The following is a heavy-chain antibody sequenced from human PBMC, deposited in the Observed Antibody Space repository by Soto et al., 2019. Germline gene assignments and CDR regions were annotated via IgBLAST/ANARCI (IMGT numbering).Heavy chain of an antibody. V-gene: IGHV3-11*06. CDR1: GFTVSSNY. CDR3: ARGHHSLDV. D-gene: IGHD4-4*01. Sequence: VQLVESGGGLIQPGGSLRLSCAASGFTVSSNYMSWVRQAPGKGLEWVSYINPSGTNTDYANSVKGRFTISRDNAENSLYLQMNSLRVEDTALYYCARGHHSLDVWGQGATVTVSS. J-gene: IGHJ6*02. CDR2: NPSGTNT.